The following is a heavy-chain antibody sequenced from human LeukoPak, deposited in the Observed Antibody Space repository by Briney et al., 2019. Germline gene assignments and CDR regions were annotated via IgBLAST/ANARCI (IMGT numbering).Heavy chain of an antibody. CDR2: ISSTGRTI. J-gene: IGHJ6*02. CDR1: GFPLSSYA. CDR3: ARRTVTTLPYAMDV. V-gene: IGHV3-48*01. D-gene: IGHD4-11*01. Sequence: GGSLRLSCVVSGFPLSSYAMTWVRQAPGKGLEWVSYISSTGRTIWYADSVKGRFTISRDNAKNSLYLQLNSLRAEDTAVYYCARRTVTTLPYAMDVWGQGTTVTVSS.